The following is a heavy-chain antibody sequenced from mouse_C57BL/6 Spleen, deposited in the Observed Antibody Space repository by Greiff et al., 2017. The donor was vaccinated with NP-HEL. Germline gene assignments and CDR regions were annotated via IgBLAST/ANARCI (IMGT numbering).Heavy chain of an antibody. J-gene: IGHJ3*01. Sequence: EVKLQESGPGLVKPSQSLSLTCSVTGYSITSGYYWNWIRQFPGNKLEWMGYISYDGSNNYNPSLKNRISITRDTSKNQFFLKLNSVTTEDTATYYCEKKNDYGSSSEFAYWGQGTLVTVSA. CDR2: ISYDGSN. CDR3: EKKNDYGSSSEFAY. D-gene: IGHD1-1*01. CDR1: GYSITSGYY. V-gene: IGHV3-6*01.